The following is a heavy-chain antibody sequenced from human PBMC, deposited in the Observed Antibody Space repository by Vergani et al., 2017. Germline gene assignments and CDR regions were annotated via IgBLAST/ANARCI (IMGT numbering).Heavy chain of an antibody. Sequence: QVQLQESGPGLVKPSQTLSLTCTVSGDSISSGGYYWSWIRQHPGKGLDWIGYIYYSGSTYYNPSLKSRITISIDTSKNQFSLKLSSVTAADTAIYYCAREDGSSSTFDYWGQGTLVTGSS. V-gene: IGHV4-31*03. CDR3: AREDGSSSTFDY. CDR1: GDSISSGGYY. D-gene: IGHD6-6*01. J-gene: IGHJ4*02. CDR2: IYYSGST.